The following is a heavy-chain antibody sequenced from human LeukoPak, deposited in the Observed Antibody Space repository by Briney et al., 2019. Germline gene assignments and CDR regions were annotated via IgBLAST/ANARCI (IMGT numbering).Heavy chain of an antibody. CDR3: AVDWYDSSGYGTFDY. Sequence: PGGSLRLSCAASGFSFSSYGMSWVRQGPGKGLEWVSTITGSGGNTDYADSVKGRFTISRDSSKNTLYLQMHSLRAGDTAVYYCAVDWYDSSGYGTFDYWGQGTLVTVSS. J-gene: IGHJ4*02. D-gene: IGHD3-22*01. CDR2: ITGSGGNT. CDR1: GFSFSSYG. V-gene: IGHV3-23*01.